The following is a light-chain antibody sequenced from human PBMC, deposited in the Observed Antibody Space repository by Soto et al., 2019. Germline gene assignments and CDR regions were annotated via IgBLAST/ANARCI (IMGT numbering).Light chain of an antibody. CDR3: QQLKSYPLS. J-gene: IGKJ4*01. CDR1: QDISSY. Sequence: DIQLTQSPSFLSASVGDRVTITCRTSQDISSYLAWYQQKPGKAPQLRISAASTLQSGVPSRFSGSGSGTEFTLTISSLQPEDFATYYCQQLKSYPLSFGGGTKVEI. V-gene: IGKV1-9*01. CDR2: AAS.